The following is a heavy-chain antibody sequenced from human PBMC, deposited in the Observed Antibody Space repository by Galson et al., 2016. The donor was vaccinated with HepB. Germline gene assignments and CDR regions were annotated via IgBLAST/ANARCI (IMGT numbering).Heavy chain of an antibody. Sequence: SETLSLTCAVSGGSIGRNNWWSWVRQPPGKGLEWIGEIFHSGDTNYNPSLRSRVTISVDKSKNHASLKLISVTAADTAMYYCASYLIQSWAGSDAFDTWGQGTMVTVSS. CDR1: GGSIGRNNW. J-gene: IGHJ3*02. V-gene: IGHV4-4*02. CDR3: ASYLIQSWAGSDAFDT. CDR2: IFHSGDT.